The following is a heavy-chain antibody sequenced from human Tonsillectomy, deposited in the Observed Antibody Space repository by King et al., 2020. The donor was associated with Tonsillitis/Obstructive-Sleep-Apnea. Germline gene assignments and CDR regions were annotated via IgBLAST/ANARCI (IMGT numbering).Heavy chain of an antibody. D-gene: IGHD2-15*01. CDR3: ARHPSPRYCSGGSCYSSSSNWFDP. Sequence: MQLQESGPGLVKPSETLSLTCTVSGGSISSSSYYWGWIRQPPGKGLEWIGSIYYSGSTYYNPSLKSRVTISVDTSKNQFSLKLSSVTAADTAVYYCARHPSPRYCSGGSCYSSSSNWFDPWGQGTLVTVSS. J-gene: IGHJ5*02. V-gene: IGHV4-39*01. CDR2: IYYSGST. CDR1: GGSISSSSYY.